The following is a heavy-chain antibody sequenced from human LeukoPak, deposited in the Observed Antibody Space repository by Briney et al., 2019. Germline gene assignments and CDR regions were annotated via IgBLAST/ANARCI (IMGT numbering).Heavy chain of an antibody. V-gene: IGHV1-8*02. Sequence: ASVKVSCKASGYTFTSYGINWVRQATGQGLEWMGWMNPNSGNTGYAQKFQGRVTMTRNTSISTAYMELSSLRSEDTAVYYCARDGGYCSSTSCYDYYYYGMDVWGQGTTVTVSS. CDR1: GYTFTSYG. J-gene: IGHJ6*02. CDR2: MNPNSGNT. CDR3: ARDGGYCSSTSCYDYYYYGMDV. D-gene: IGHD2-2*01.